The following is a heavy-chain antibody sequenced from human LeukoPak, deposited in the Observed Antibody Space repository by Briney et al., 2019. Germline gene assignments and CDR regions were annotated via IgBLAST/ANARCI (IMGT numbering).Heavy chain of an antibody. CDR2: ISESGTAI. V-gene: IGHV3-48*02. CDR3: ARGPLGWSDY. J-gene: IGHJ4*02. CDR1: GCTVSNYN. Sequence: GASLILSCAASGCTVSNYNMNWVRQARGKGQELVSFISESGTAIYYAESVKGRSTISRDIARNSVLLQMNSLRDEDTAIYYCARGPLGWSDYWGQGLLVTVSS. D-gene: IGHD1-26*01.